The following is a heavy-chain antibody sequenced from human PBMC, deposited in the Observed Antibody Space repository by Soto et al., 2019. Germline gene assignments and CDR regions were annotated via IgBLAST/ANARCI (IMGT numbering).Heavy chain of an antibody. CDR1: GFSLSTGGVA. Sequence: QITLKESGPTLVKPTQTLTLICTFSGFSLSTGGVAVGWIRQPPGKALEWLALIYWDDDKRYSPSLKNRLTITRDTSENQVVLTMTTMDPVDTATYYCAHRPTDNGDFDYWGQGTLVTVSS. J-gene: IGHJ4*02. D-gene: IGHD2-21*02. V-gene: IGHV2-5*02. CDR2: IYWDDDK. CDR3: AHRPTDNGDFDY.